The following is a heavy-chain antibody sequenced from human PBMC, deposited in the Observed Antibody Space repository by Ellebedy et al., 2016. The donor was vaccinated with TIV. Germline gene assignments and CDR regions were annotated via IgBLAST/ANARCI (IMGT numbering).Heavy chain of an antibody. CDR1: GFNLSPFA. D-gene: IGHD3-16*01. CDR3: AKDQIGGDGRWVFDI. V-gene: IGHV3-23*01. J-gene: IGHJ3*02. Sequence: PGGSLRLSCTASGFNLSPFAMGWVRQTPGKGLEWVSTISNTGSRTYYADPVKGRFTITRDNSKNTLYLQMNSLRAEDTAIYYCAKDQIGGDGRWVFDIWGQGTMVTVSS. CDR2: ISNTGSRT.